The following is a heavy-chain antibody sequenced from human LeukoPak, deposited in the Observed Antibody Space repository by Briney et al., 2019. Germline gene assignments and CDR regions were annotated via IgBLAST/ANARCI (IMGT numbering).Heavy chain of an antibody. CDR3: ARHNGILTGSYGGRDAFDI. D-gene: IGHD3-9*01. CDR1: GYSFTNYW. CDR2: IYPGDSDT. J-gene: IGHJ3*02. Sequence: GESLKISCKGSGYSFTNYWIGWVRQMPGKGLEWMGIIYPGDSDTRYSPSFQGQVTISADKSISTAYLQWSSLNASDTAMYYCARHNGILTGSYGGRDAFDIWGQGIMVTVSS. V-gene: IGHV5-51*01.